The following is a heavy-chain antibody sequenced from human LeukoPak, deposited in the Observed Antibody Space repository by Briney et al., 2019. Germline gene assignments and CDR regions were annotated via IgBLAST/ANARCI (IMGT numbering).Heavy chain of an antibody. CDR1: XXTXNRXA. J-gene: IGHJ5*02. D-gene: IGHD2-2*01. CDR2: IIPIFGTA. CDR3: AGGGAVVPAARWFDP. Sequence: SXXTXNRXAISXVRQAPGQGLEWMGGIIPIFGTANYAQKFQGRVTITTDESTSTAYMELSSLRSEDTSVYYCAGGGAVVPAARWFDPWGQGTLVTVSS. V-gene: IGHV1-69*05.